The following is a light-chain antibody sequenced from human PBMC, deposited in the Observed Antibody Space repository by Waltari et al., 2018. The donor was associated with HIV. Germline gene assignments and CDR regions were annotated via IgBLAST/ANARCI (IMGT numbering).Light chain of an antibody. V-gene: IGLV6-57*02. CDR2: EDN. Sequence: NLMLTQPNSVAESPGKTVTTSCTGSRGRIASTYVHWYQQPPGRAPTTVIFEDNQRSSGFPDRFSGSIDSSSDSAYLTISSLKAEDEADYYGQCFDGITAVFGGGTKLTVL. CDR1: RGRIASTY. J-gene: IGLJ3*02. CDR3: QCFDGITAV.